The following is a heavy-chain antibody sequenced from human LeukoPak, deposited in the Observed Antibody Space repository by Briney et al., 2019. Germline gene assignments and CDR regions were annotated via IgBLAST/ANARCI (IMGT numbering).Heavy chain of an antibody. CDR3: ARAPGVGGGPVAGTNWFDP. J-gene: IGHJ5*02. CDR1: GGSMSSYY. Sequence: SETLSRTCTVSGGSMSSYYWSWIRQPPGKGLEWIGYIYHSGTTNYNPSLKSRVTISVDKSKKQFSLKLNSATAADTAVYYCARAPGVGGGPVAGTNWFDPWGQGTLVTVSS. CDR2: IYHSGTT. D-gene: IGHD6-19*01. V-gene: IGHV4-59*01.